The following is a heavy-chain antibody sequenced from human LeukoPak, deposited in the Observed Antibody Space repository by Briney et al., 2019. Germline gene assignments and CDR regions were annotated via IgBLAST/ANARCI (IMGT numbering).Heavy chain of an antibody. Sequence: SETLSLTYTVSGGSISSFYWSWIRLPPGKGLEWIGYIFYRGSTNYNPSLKSRVTISVDTSKNQFSLKLSSVTAADTAVYYCARYSNYYYYMDVWGKGTTVTVSS. J-gene: IGHJ6*03. CDR3: ARYSNYYYYMDV. CDR2: IFYRGST. D-gene: IGHD4-11*01. CDR1: GGSISSFY. V-gene: IGHV4-59*01.